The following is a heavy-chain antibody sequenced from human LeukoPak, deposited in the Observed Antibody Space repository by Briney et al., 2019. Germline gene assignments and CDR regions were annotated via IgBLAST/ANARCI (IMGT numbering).Heavy chain of an antibody. CDR2: IIPILGIA. CDR3: AAISSGKPHVGFYFAY. CDR1: GGTFSSYA. V-gene: IGHV1-69*04. Sequence: SVKVSCKASGGTFSSYAISWVRQAPGQGLEGMGRIIPILGIANYAQKFQGRVTITADKSTSTAYMELSSLRSEDTAVYYCAAISSGKPHVGFYFAYWGQGTLVTISS. D-gene: IGHD3-22*01. J-gene: IGHJ4*02.